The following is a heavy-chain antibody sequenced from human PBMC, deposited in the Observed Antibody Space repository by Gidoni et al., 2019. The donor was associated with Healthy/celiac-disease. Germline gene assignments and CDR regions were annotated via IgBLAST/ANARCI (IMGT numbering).Heavy chain of an antibody. V-gene: IGHV3-30-3*01. Sequence: QVQLVESGGGVVQPGRSLRLSCAASGFTFSSYAMHWVRHAPGKGLEWVAVISYDVSNKYYADSVKGRFTISRDNSKNTLYLQMNSLRAEDTAVYYCARDRQSDPYYYDSSGYADYWGQGTLVTVSS. CDR2: ISYDVSNK. D-gene: IGHD3-22*01. CDR3: ARDRQSDPYYYDSSGYADY. CDR1: GFTFSSYA. J-gene: IGHJ4*02.